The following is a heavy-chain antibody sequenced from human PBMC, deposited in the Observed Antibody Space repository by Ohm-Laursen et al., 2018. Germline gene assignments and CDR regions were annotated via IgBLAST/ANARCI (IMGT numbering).Heavy chain of an antibody. CDR2: ISSSGSTI. J-gene: IGHJ3*02. CDR3: ARVRCSGGSCYHDAFDI. D-gene: IGHD2-15*01. CDR1: GFTFSDYY. V-gene: IGHV3-11*01. Sequence: SLRLSCAASGFTFSDYYMSWIRQAPGKGLEWASYISSSGSTIYYADSVKGRFTISRDNAKNSLYLQMNSLRAEDTAVYYCARVRCSGGSCYHDAFDIWGQGTMVTVSS.